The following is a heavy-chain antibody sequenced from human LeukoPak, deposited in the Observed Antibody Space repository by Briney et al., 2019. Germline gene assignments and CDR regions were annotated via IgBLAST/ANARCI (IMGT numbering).Heavy chain of an antibody. CDR3: ASTSPDFWSGYLKYYFDY. CDR2: INPSGGST. D-gene: IGHD3-3*01. J-gene: IGHJ4*02. V-gene: IGHV1-46*01. CDR1: GYTFTSYY. Sequence: GASVKVSCKASGYTFTSYYMHWVRQAPGQGLEWMGIINPSGGSTSYAQKFQGRVTMTRDTSTSTVYMELSSLRSEDTAVYYCASTSPDFWSGYLKYYFDYWGQGTLVTVSS.